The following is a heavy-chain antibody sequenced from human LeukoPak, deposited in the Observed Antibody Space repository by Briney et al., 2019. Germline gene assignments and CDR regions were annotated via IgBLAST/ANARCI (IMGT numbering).Heavy chain of an antibody. Sequence: PSETLSLTCAVYGGSFSGYYWSWIRQPPGKGLEWIGEINHSGSTDYNPSLKSRVTISVDTSKNQFSLKLSSVTAADTAVYYCARGRRSSSWYAGFDPWGQGTLVTVSS. CDR3: ARGRRSSSWYAGFDP. CDR1: GGSFSGYY. V-gene: IGHV4-34*01. J-gene: IGHJ5*02. CDR2: INHSGST. D-gene: IGHD6-13*01.